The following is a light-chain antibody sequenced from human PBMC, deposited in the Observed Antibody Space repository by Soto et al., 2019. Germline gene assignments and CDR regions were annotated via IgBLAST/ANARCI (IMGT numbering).Light chain of an antibody. J-gene: IGKJ1*01. V-gene: IGKV1-5*03. CDR2: EAS. Sequence: DIQMTQSPSTLSASVGDSVTITCRASQSINTLLAWYQQKPGKTPKLLIYEASSLESGVPSRFSGSGSGTEFTLTISRLQPDDFSAYYWQHYNSYSETCGKRTEADIK. CDR3: QHYNSYSET. CDR1: QSINTL.